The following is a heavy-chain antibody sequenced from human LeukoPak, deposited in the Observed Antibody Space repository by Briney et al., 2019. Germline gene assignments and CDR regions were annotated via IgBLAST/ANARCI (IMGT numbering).Heavy chain of an antibody. D-gene: IGHD6-13*01. CDR1: GFTFDDYG. J-gene: IGHJ4*02. Sequence: PGGSLRLSCVASGFTFDDYGMHWVRQVPGKGLEWVSGISWNSDSIGYADSVKGRFTISRDNARNSLYLQMNSLRPEDMALYYCAKESEAAAGFDYWGQGTLVTVSS. CDR3: AKESEAAAGFDY. V-gene: IGHV3-9*03. CDR2: ISWNSDSI.